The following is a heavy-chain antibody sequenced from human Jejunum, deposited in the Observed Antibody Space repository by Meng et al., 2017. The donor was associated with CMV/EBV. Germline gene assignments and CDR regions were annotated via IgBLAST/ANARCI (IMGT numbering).Heavy chain of an antibody. CDR2: LYWDDDK. D-gene: IGHD3-9*01. Sequence: TLKESGPTLVKPTQTLTLTCTFSGFSFSTDGMYVGWIRQSPGTAMQWLAPLYWDDDKRYSPTLKTRLTITKDSSKTQVVLTMTNMDPVDTATYYCVYRRDDNLTRHYFDSWGPGTLVTVSS. CDR3: VYRRDDNLTRHYFDS. V-gene: IGHV2-5*02. CDR1: GFSFSTDGMY. J-gene: IGHJ4*02.